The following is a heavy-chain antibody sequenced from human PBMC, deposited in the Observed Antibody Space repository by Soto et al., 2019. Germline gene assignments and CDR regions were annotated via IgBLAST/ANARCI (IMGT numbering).Heavy chain of an antibody. D-gene: IGHD5-12*01. V-gene: IGHV1-69*13. CDR1: GGTFSSYA. Sequence: ASVKVSCKASGGTFSSYAISWVRQAPGQGLEWMGGIIPIFGTANYAQKFQGRVTITADESTSTAYMELSSLRSEDTAVYYCARGSRRDGYTKIDYWGQGTLVTVSS. CDR2: IIPIFGTA. J-gene: IGHJ4*02. CDR3: ARGSRRDGYTKIDY.